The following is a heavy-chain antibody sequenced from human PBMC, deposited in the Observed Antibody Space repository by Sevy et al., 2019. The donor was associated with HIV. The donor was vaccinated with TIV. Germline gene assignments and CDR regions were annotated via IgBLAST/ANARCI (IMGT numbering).Heavy chain of an antibody. D-gene: IGHD2-8*01. V-gene: IGHV3-23*01. CDR2: LSFGGGEI. Sequence: GGSLRLSCAASGFTFSKYSMSWVRQPPGKGLEWVSILSFGGGEINYGDSVKGRFTISRDNSKSSVYLQMNNLRPEDTAVYYCAREGCTKPHDYWGQGTLVTVSS. J-gene: IGHJ4*02. CDR1: GFTFSKYS. CDR3: AREGCTKPHDY.